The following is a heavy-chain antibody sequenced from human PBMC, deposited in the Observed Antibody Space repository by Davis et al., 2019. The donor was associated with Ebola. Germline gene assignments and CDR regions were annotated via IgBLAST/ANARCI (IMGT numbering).Heavy chain of an antibody. CDR3: ATPNGRDYYYGMDV. Sequence: AASVKVSCKASGYTFTSYAMHWVRQAPGQRLEWMGWINADNGNTKYSQKFQGRVTITRDTSASTAYMELSSLRSEDTAVYYCATPNGRDYYYGMDVWGQGTTVTVSS. J-gene: IGHJ6*02. D-gene: IGHD3-10*01. CDR2: INADNGNT. CDR1: GYTFTSYA. V-gene: IGHV1-3*01.